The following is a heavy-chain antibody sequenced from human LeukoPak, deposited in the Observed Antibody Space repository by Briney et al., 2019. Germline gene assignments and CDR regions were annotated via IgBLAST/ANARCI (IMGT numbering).Heavy chain of an antibody. J-gene: IGHJ6*03. D-gene: IGHD4-23*01. CDR1: GGSISSSSYY. CDR3: ARLRRTTVVTLLNYYYYMDV. CDR2: IYYSGST. V-gene: IGHV4-39*07. Sequence: SETLSLTCTVSGGSISSSSYYWGWIRQPPGKGLEWIGSIYYSGSTYYNPSLKSRVTISVDTSKNQFSLKLSSVTAADTAVYYCARLRRTTVVTLLNYYYYMDVWGKGTTVTVSS.